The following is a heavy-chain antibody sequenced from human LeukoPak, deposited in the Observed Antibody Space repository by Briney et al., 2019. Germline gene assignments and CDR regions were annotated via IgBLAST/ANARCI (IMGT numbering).Heavy chain of an antibody. D-gene: IGHD1-20*01. CDR1: GFTFSNYA. J-gene: IGHJ4*02. CDR3: AKAGMTRFDY. CDR2: ISGSGDST. Sequence: PGGSLRLSCAASGFTFSNYAMSWVRQAPGKGLEWVSDISGSGDSTNYADSVKGRFTISRDNSKNTLYLQMNSLRVEDTAVYYCAKAGMTRFDYWGQGIMVTVSS. V-gene: IGHV3-23*01.